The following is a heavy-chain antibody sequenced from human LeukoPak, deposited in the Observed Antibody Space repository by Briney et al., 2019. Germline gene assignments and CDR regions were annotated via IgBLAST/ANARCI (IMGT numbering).Heavy chain of an antibody. D-gene: IGHD7-27*01. CDR2: IHSEGIIT. Sequence: PGGSLRLSCAASGFTFSSYWVHWVRQAPGKGLVWVSRIHSEGIITSYADSVKGRFTISRDNAKNTVHLQMNSLRAEDTAVYYCVREGNWGSFDFDYWGQGTLVSVSS. CDR3: VREGNWGSFDFDY. CDR1: GFTFSSYW. V-gene: IGHV3-74*01. J-gene: IGHJ4*02.